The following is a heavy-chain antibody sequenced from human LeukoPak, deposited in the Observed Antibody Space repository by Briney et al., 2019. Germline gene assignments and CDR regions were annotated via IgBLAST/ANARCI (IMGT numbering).Heavy chain of an antibody. CDR3: ARDPTRRFDL. V-gene: IGHV3-7*01. Sequence: GGALRLSCAASGFAFSGYEMTWVRQAPGKGLEWVASIVEDGSETYYLDSVKGRFTFSRDNAKNSLYLQMNSLRGEDTAVYYCARDPTRRFDLWGQGTLVTVSS. CDR2: IVEDGSET. CDR1: GFAFSGYE. J-gene: IGHJ4*02.